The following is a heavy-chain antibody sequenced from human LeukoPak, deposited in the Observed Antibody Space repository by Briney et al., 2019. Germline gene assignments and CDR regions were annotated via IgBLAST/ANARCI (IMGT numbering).Heavy chain of an antibody. CDR2: ISGSGGRT. CDR1: GFTFSSYG. D-gene: IGHD2-15*01. Sequence: GGSLRLSCAASGFTFSSYGMSWVRQAPGKGLEWVSGISGSGGRTYYADSVKGRFTISRDNSKNTLYLQMNSLRAEDTAVNYCASVGYCSGGTCPGVWGQGTTVTVSS. CDR3: ASVGYCSGGTCPGV. V-gene: IGHV3-23*01. J-gene: IGHJ6*02.